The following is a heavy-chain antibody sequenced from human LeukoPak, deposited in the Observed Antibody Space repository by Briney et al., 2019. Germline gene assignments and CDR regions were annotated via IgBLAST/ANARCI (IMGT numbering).Heavy chain of an antibody. D-gene: IGHD5-12*01. Sequence: GGSLRLSGAASGFTFSSYWMHWVRQAPGKGLVWVSRINSDGSSTSYADSVKGRFTISRDNAKNTLYLQMNSLRAEDTAVYYCARARGYDDSGYENWFDPWGQGTLVTVSS. CDR3: ARARGYDDSGYENWFDP. CDR1: GFTFSSYW. J-gene: IGHJ5*02. CDR2: INSDGSST. V-gene: IGHV3-74*01.